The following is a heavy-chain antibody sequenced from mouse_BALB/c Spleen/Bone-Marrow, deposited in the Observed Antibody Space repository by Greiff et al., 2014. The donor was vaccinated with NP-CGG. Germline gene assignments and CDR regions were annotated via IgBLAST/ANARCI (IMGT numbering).Heavy chain of an antibody. CDR2: INPSNGGT. V-gene: IGHV1S120*01. Sequence: VHLVESGAELVKPGASVKLSCKASGYTFTSYYLYWVKQRPGQGLEWIGEINPSNGGTNFNERFKSKASLTVDKSSSTAYMQXXXXXXXXXXXXXXXXXXLLSDYYSMDYWGQGTSVT. J-gene: IGHJ4*01. CDR3: XXXXLLSDYYSMDY. CDR1: GYTFTSYY. D-gene: IGHD2-10*01.